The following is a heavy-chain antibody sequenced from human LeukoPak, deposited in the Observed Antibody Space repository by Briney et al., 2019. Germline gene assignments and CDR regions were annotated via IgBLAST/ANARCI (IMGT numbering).Heavy chain of an antibody. Sequence: PGGPLRLSCAASGFTFSSYSMNWVRQAPGKGLEWVSSISSSSSYIYYADSVKGRFTISRDNAKNSLYLQMNSLRAEDTAVYYCARGGTVTTSFDYWGQGTLVTVSS. CDR1: GFTFSSYS. D-gene: IGHD4-17*01. V-gene: IGHV3-21*01. CDR2: ISSSSSYI. CDR3: ARGGTVTTSFDY. J-gene: IGHJ4*02.